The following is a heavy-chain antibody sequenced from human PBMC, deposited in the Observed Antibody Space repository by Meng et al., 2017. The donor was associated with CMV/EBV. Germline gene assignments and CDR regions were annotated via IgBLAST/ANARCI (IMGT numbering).Heavy chain of an antibody. V-gene: IGHV3-21*01. CDR2: ISSSSSYI. J-gene: IGHJ6*02. Sequence: GESLKISCAASGFTFSSYAMHWVRQAPGKGLEWVSSISSSSSYIYYADSVKGRFTISRDNAKNSLYLQMNSLRAEDTAVYYCARDDRSGSYYDYYYYGMDVWGQGTTVTVSS. D-gene: IGHD1-26*01. CDR1: GFTFSSYA. CDR3: ARDDRSGSYYDYYYYGMDV.